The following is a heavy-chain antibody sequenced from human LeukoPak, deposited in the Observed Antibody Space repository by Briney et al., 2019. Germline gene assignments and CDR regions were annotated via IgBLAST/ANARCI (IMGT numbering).Heavy chain of an antibody. D-gene: IGHD6-6*01. V-gene: IGHV4-4*09. J-gene: IGHJ4*02. Sequence: SETLSLSCTVSGGSISADYWSWIRHPPGKGLEWIGYIYSSGSTNYIPSLKSRVTISVDTSKNQFSLKLNSVTAADTAVYYCAILAGSSSSDYWGQGTLVTVSS. CDR2: IYSSGST. CDR3: AILAGSSSSDY. CDR1: GGSISADY.